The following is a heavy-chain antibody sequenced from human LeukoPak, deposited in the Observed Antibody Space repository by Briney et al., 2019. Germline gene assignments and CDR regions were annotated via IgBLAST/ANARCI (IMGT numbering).Heavy chain of an antibody. J-gene: IGHJ4*02. CDR1: GDSISSFY. CDR3: ARYSYSSGWYGRSALYYFDY. Sequence: SETLSLTCTVSGDSISSFYWSWIRQPAGKGLEWIGSIYYSGSTYYNPSLKSRVTISVDTSKNQFSLKLSSVTAADTAVYYCARYSYSSGWYGRSALYYFDYWGQGTLVTVSS. D-gene: IGHD6-19*01. CDR2: IYYSGST. V-gene: IGHV4-59*10.